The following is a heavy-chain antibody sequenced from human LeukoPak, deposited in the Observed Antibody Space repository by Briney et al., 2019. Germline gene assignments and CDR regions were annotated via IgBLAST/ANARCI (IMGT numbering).Heavy chain of an antibody. CDR3: ARDTRTAQGFDY. D-gene: IGHD2-15*01. J-gene: IGHJ4*02. CDR2: IFQSGHT. V-gene: IGHV4-38-2*02. CDR1: GGSLSSYY. Sequence: PSETLSLTCTVSGGSLSSYYWGWLRQPPGKGLEWTGSIFQSGHTYYSPSLKSRVTISVDTSNNRFSLSLSAVTAADTAIYYCARDTRTAQGFDYWGQGILVTVSS.